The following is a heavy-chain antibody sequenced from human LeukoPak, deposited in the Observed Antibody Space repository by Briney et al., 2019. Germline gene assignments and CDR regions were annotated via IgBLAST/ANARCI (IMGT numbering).Heavy chain of an antibody. V-gene: IGHV1-69*01. Sequence: SVKVSCKASGGTFSSYAISWVRQAPGQGLEWMGGIIPIFGSANYAQKFQGRVTITADESTSTAYMELSSLRSEDTAVYYCARGSNYDSSGYYDYWGQGTLVTVSS. D-gene: IGHD3-22*01. CDR3: ARGSNYDSSGYYDY. J-gene: IGHJ4*02. CDR2: IIPIFGSA. CDR1: GGTFSSYA.